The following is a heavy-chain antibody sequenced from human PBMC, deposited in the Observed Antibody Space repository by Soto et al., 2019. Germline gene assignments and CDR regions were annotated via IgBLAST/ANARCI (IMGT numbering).Heavy chain of an antibody. Sequence: QVQLQQWGAGLLKPSETLSLTCAVSGGSFSGYDWSWIRQPPGKGRELLGEINHSGSTNYNPSLKSRVTISVDTSKNQFSLKLNSVAAADTALYFCARDRNRYVGRGRYTVWGQGTLVTVSS. J-gene: IGHJ4*02. CDR1: GGSFSGYD. CDR3: ARDRNRYVGRGRYTV. V-gene: IGHV4-34*01. CDR2: INHSGST. D-gene: IGHD1-26*01.